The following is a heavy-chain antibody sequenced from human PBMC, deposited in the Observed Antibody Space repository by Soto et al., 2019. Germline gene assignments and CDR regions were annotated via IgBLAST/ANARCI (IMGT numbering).Heavy chain of an antibody. CDR1: GFTFSSYG. D-gene: IGHD4-17*01. CDR3: ARGFYGDPRERNWFDP. J-gene: IGHJ5*02. Sequence: QVQLVESGGGVVQPGRSLRLSCAASGFTFSSYGMHWVRQAPGKGLEWVAVIWYDGSNKYYADSVKGRFTISRDNSKNTLYLQMNSQRAEDTAVYYGARGFYGDPRERNWFDPWGQGTLVTVSS. CDR2: IWYDGSNK. V-gene: IGHV3-33*01.